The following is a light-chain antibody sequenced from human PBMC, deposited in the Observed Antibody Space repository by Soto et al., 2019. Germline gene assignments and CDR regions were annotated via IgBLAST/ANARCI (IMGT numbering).Light chain of an antibody. CDR2: DAS. CDR1: QSVSGW. J-gene: IGKJ1*01. Sequence: DIQMTHSPSTLSASVGDTVTVTCRASQSVSGWLAWYQQKPGEAPKLLIYDASALPRGVPSRFSGSGSGTKFTLAIASLQPDDFATYYCQRYETFSGTFGPGTKVDIK. V-gene: IGKV1-5*01. CDR3: QRYETFSGT.